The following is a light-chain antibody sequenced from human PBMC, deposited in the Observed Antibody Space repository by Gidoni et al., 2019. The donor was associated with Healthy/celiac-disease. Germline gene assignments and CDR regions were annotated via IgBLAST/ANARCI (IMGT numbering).Light chain of an antibody. CDR1: QRVSSN. CDR3: QQYNNWPRT. CDR2: GAS. V-gene: IGKV3-15*01. J-gene: IGKJ1*01. Sequence: ELVMPPSPATLSVSPGERATLSCRASQRVSSNLAWYQQKPGQAPRLLIYGASTRATGIPARFSGSGSGTEFTLTISSLQSEDFAVYYCQQYNNWPRTFGQGTKVEIK.